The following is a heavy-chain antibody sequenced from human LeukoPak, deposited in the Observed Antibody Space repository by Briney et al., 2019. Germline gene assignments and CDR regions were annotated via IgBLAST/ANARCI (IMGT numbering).Heavy chain of an antibody. D-gene: IGHD1-26*01. CDR3: ARGGSYSEYSQH. J-gene: IGHJ1*01. Sequence: GASVKVSCKASGYSFTGYHMHWVRQAPGQGLEWMGWINPNSGGTDYAQMLQGRVTMTRDTSITTAYMELSSLRSDDTAVYYCARGGSYSEYSQHWGQGTLVTVSS. V-gene: IGHV1-2*02. CDR1: GYSFTGYH. CDR2: INPNSGGT.